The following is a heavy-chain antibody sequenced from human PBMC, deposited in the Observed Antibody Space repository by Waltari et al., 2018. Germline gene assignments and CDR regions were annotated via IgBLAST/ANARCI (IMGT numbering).Heavy chain of an antibody. CDR1: GFTFTNYG. V-gene: IGHV3-30*03. CDR3: ARDSGGKNFFYRNYGMDV. CDR2: ISYDGNDK. D-gene: IGHD2-15*01. Sequence: QLVESGGGAVQPGTSLRLSCAASGFTFTNYGMHWVRQAPGKGLEWVALISYDGNDKYYVDSVKGRFTISRDTSKNTLYLQMNSLRVDDRAVYYCARDSGGKNFFYRNYGMDVWGQGTTVTVSS. J-gene: IGHJ6*02.